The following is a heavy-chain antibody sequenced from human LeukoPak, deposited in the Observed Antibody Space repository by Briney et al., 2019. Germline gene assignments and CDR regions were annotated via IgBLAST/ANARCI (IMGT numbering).Heavy chain of an antibody. V-gene: IGHV1-24*01. CDR1: GYTLTELA. CDR2: FDPEESET. D-gene: IGHD3-22*01. J-gene: IGHJ4*02. CDR3: ATIAGRGYFFFDY. Sequence: ASVKVSCKVSGYTLTELAIHWVRQAPGKGLEWMGGFDPEESETTSTQKFQGRVSMTSDTSTHTAYMELSSLRYDDTAIYYCATIAGRGYFFFDYWGQGTLVTVSS.